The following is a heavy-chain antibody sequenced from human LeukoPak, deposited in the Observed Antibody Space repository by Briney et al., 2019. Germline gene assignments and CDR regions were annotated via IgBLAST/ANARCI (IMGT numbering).Heavy chain of an antibody. CDR2: TSYSGST. D-gene: IGHD3-9*01. Sequence: PSETLSLNCTVSGGSISSYYWSWIRQPPGKRLEWIGYTSYSGSTDYNPSLKSRVTMSVDTSKNQFSLKLSSVTAADTAVYYCGRRTYYDTLTGYTYWYFDLWGRGTLVTVSS. V-gene: IGHV4-59*01. CDR3: GRRTYYDTLTGYTYWYFDL. CDR1: GGSISSYY. J-gene: IGHJ2*01.